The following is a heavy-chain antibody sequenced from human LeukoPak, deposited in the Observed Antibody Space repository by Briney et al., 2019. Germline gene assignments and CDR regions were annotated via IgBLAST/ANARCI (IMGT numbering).Heavy chain of an antibody. CDR2: IYHSGST. J-gene: IGHJ4*02. D-gene: IGHD3-10*01. CDR3: ASYFYGSGSYYFDY. Sequence: SETLSLTCTVSGGSVSSGSYYWSWIRQPPGKGLEWIGYIYHSGSTYYNPSLKSRVTISVDRSKDQFSLKLSSVTAADTAVYYCASYFYGSGSYYFDYWGQGTLVTVSS. CDR1: GGSVSSGSYY. V-gene: IGHV4-30-2*01.